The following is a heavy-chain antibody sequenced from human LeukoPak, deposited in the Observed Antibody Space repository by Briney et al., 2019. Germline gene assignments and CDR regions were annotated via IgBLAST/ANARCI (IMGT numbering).Heavy chain of an antibody. CDR1: GFSFNTYT. J-gene: IGHJ4*02. Sequence: GGSLRLSCAASGFSFNTYTMNWVRQAPGKGLEWVSSISSSSSYIYYADSVKGRFTISRDNAKNSLYLQMNSLRAEDTAVYYCARSSGTFWSYYFPLDFWGQGTLVTVSS. CDR3: ARSSGTFWSYYFPLDF. D-gene: IGHD3-3*01. CDR2: ISSSSSYI. V-gene: IGHV3-21*01.